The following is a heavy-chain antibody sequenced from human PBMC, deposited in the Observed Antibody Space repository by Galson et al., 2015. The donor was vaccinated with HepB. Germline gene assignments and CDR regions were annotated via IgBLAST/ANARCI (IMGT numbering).Heavy chain of an antibody. CDR2: IIPIFGTA. D-gene: IGHD2-2*01. Sequence: SVKVSCKASGGTFSSYAISWVRQAPGQGLEWMGGIIPIFGTANYAQKFQGRVTITADESTSTAYMELSSLRSEDTAVYYCAREIGGYCSSTSCYARYYYGMDVWGQGTTVTVSS. J-gene: IGHJ6*02. V-gene: IGHV1-69*13. CDR3: AREIGGYCSSTSCYARYYYGMDV. CDR1: GGTFSSYA.